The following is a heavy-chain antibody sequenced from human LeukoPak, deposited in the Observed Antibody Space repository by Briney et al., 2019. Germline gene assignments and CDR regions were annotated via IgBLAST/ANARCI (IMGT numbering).Heavy chain of an antibody. CDR1: GYSFTNYW. CDR3: ARSPRKRSVYWYADN. CDR2: IYPGDSDT. J-gene: IGHJ4*02. V-gene: IGHV5-51*01. D-gene: IGHD3-22*01. Sequence: GESLKISCKGSGYSFTNYWIGWVRQMPGKGLEWMGIIYPGDSDTRYSPSFQGQVTFSADKSISTAYLQWSSLKASDTAMYYCARSPRKRSVYWYADNGAQEPRAPVSS.